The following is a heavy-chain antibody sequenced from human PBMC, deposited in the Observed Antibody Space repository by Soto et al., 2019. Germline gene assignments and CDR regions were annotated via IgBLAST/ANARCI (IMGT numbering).Heavy chain of an antibody. V-gene: IGHV5-10-1*01. J-gene: IGHJ4*02. CDR2: VDPSDSQT. Sequence: GESRKISCKGSGYSFAGYWITWVRQKPGKGLEWMGRVDPSDSQTYYSPSFRGHVTISVTKSITTVFLQWSSLRASDTAMYYCARQIYDSDTGPNFQYYFDSWGQGTPVTVSS. CDR3: ARQIYDSDTGPNFQYYFDS. D-gene: IGHD3-22*01. CDR1: GYSFAGYW.